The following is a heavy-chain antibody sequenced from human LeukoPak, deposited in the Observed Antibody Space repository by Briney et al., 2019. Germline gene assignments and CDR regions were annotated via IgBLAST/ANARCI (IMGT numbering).Heavy chain of an antibody. CDR1: GFTVSSNY. V-gene: IGHV3-53*01. Sequence: PGGSLRLXCAASGFTVSSNYMNWVRQAPGKGLEWVSLIYSGGGTYYADSVKGRFTISRDSSKNTLYLQMNSLRAEDTAVYYCARDSSAWSPGYFDYWGQGTLVTVSS. J-gene: IGHJ4*02. D-gene: IGHD6-19*01. CDR2: IYSGGGT. CDR3: ARDSSAWSPGYFDY.